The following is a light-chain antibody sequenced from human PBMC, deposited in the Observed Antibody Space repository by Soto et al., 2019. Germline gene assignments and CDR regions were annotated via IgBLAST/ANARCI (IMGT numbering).Light chain of an antibody. CDR1: SSDVGGYDY. Sequence: QSALTQHASVSGSPGQSITIACTGASSDVGGYDYVSWFQQNPRKAPKLIIFEVSNRPSGVSYRFSGSKSGNTASLAISGLEAEDEATYYCSSYSSSSTLVFGTGTKVTVL. CDR2: EVS. J-gene: IGLJ1*01. CDR3: SSYSSSSTLV. V-gene: IGLV2-14*01.